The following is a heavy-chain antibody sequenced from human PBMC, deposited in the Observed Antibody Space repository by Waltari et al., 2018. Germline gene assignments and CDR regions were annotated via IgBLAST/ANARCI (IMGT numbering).Heavy chain of an antibody. J-gene: IGHJ4*02. CDR3: ATDTSPPY. V-gene: IGHV1-69*01. CDR1: GGTFGRFA. CDR2: IIPKIGAS. Sequence: QVQLVQSGAEVKKPGCSVTVPCKASGGTFGRFAISWVRQAAGEGLEWMGGIIPKIGASNYAQKFQGRVTITADDSTRIAYMEVSSLSFEDTAVYFCATDTSPPYWGQGTLVIVSS. D-gene: IGHD2-2*01.